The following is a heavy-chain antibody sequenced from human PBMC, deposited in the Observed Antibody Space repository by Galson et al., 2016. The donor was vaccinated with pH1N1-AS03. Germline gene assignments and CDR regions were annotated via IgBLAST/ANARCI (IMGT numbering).Heavy chain of an antibody. CDR2: INHVGGA. CDR1: GGSFSGYF. J-gene: IGHJ3*02. CDR3: ARILPELPAI. D-gene: IGHD5-24*01. V-gene: IGHV4-34*01. Sequence: ETLSLTCAVYGGSFSGYFWAWIRQPPGMGLEWIGDINHVGGANYNPSLKSRVTLSADRSKNQFSLKLYSVTAADTAVFYCARILPELPAIWGQGTLVNV.